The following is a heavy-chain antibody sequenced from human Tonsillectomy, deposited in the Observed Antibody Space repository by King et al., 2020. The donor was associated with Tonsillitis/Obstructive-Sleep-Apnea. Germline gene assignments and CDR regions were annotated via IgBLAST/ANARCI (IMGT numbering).Heavy chain of an antibody. CDR1: GGSVSSGSYY. J-gene: IGHJ4*02. V-gene: IGHV4-61*01. Sequence: QLQESGPGLVKPSETLSLTCTVSGGSVSSGSYYWSWIRPPPGKGLEWIGYIYYSGSTNYNPSLKSRVTISVDTSKNQFSLKLSSVTAADTAVYYCARSVVVPAALYYFDYWGQGTLVTVSS. CDR3: ARSVVVPAALYYFDY. D-gene: IGHD2-2*01. CDR2: IYYSGST.